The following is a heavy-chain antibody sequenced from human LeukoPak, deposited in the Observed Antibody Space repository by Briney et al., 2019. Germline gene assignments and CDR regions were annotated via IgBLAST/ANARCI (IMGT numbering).Heavy chain of an antibody. CDR2: MNPNRGKT. CDR1: GYTFTSYG. CDR3: ARRSGAARKYYYYYYYMDV. V-gene: IGHV1-8*02. Sequence: ASVKVSFKASGYTFTSYGISWVRQAPGQGLEWMGWMNPNRGKTGYAQKFQGRGTMTRNTSIRTAYMELSSLRSEDTAVYYCARRSGAARKYYYYYYYMDVWGKGTTVTVSS. D-gene: IGHD6-6*01. J-gene: IGHJ6*03.